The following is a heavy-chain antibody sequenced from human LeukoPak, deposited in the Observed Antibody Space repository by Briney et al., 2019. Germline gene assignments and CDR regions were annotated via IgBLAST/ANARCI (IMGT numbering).Heavy chain of an antibody. CDR3: ARGGLISLAKTPLGAFDI. CDR1: GDSVSSNRAG. V-gene: IGHV6-1*01. D-gene: IGHD5-12*01. Sequence: SQTLSLTCAISGDSVSSNRAGWNWIRQSPSRGLEWLGRTYYRSKWYNDFAPSVRNRITINPDTSKNQFSLQLNSVTPEDTAVYYCARGGLISLAKTPLGAFDIWGQGTMVSVSS. J-gene: IGHJ3*02. CDR2: TYYRSKWYN.